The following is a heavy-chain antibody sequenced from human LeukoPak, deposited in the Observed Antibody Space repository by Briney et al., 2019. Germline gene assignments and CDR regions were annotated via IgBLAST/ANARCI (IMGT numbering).Heavy chain of an antibody. CDR2: IKEDGSEK. V-gene: IGHV3-7*05. J-gene: IGHJ4*02. D-gene: IGHD1-1*01. CDR3: AGYGKSKLDY. Sequence: PGGSLRLSCAASGFRFSIYWMTWVRQDPGKGLEWVANIKEDGSEKYYVDSVKGRFTISRDNAQNSLFLEMNSLRADDTAVYYCAGYGKSKLDYWGQGTLVTVSS. CDR1: GFRFSIYW.